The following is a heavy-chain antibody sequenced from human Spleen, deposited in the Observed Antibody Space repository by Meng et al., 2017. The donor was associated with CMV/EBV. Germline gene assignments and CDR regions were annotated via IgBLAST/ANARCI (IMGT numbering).Heavy chain of an antibody. CDR1: GGSFGGQS. CDR2: INHSGST. Sequence: VQQLPSGPVPVKPSAPLSPPCVFYGGSFGGQSGSAIRQPPGKGLEWIGEINHSGSTNYNPSLKSRVTISVDTSKNQFSLKLSSVTAADTAVYYCARGALYYDFWSGYLDNAFDIWGQGTMVTVSS. V-gene: IGHV4-34*01. J-gene: IGHJ3*02. CDR3: ARGALYYDFWSGYLDNAFDI. D-gene: IGHD3-3*01.